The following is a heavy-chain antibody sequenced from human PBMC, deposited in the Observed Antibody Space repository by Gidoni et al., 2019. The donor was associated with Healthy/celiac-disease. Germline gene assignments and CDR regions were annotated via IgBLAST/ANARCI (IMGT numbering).Heavy chain of an antibody. D-gene: IGHD6-19*01. CDR1: GGSISSSSYY. Sequence: QLQLQESGPGLVKPSETPSLTCTVSGGSISSSSYYWGWIRQPPGKGLEWIGSIYYSGSTYYNPSLKSRVTISVDTSKNQFSLKLSSVTAADTAVYYCARRPGSSGWYLTLYFDYWGQGTLVTVSS. V-gene: IGHV4-39*01. CDR2: IYYSGST. CDR3: ARRPGSSGWYLTLYFDY. J-gene: IGHJ4*02.